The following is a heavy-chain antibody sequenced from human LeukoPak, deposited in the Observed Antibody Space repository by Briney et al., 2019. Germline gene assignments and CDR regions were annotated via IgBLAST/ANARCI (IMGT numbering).Heavy chain of an antibody. V-gene: IGHV4-4*02. J-gene: IGHJ4*02. CDR3: ASRPGFCSGGNCLPHDY. D-gene: IGHD2-15*01. Sequence: PSGTLSLTCAVSGDSISSSNWWSWVRQPPGKGLEWIGEVWHSGTTNYNPPLKSRVTISVDKSKNQFSLNLTSVTAADTAVYYCASRPGFCSGGNCLPHDYWGQGTLVIVSS. CDR1: GDSISSSNW. CDR2: VWHSGTT.